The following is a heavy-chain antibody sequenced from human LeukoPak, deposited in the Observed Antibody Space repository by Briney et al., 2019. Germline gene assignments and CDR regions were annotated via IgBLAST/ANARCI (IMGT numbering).Heavy chain of an antibody. D-gene: IGHD6-13*01. J-gene: IGHJ4*02. CDR2: ISAYNGNT. Sequence: ASVKVSCKASRYTFTSYYMHWVRQAPGQGLEWMGWISAYNGNTNYAQKLQGRVTMTTDTSTSTAYMELRSLRSDDTAVYYCARDYIAAAGTDYWGQGTLVTVSS. V-gene: IGHV1-18*04. CDR3: ARDYIAAAGTDY. CDR1: RYTFTSYY.